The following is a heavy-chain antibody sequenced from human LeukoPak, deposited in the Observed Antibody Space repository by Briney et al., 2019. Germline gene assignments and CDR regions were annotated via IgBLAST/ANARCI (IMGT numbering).Heavy chain of an antibody. D-gene: IGHD6-19*01. J-gene: IGHJ6*03. CDR1: GFTFSSYG. CDR3: AKDKYGRLVSFLGYYYYMDV. V-gene: IGHV3-23*01. Sequence: GGSLRLSCAASGFTFSSYGMSWVRQAPGKGLEWVSAISGSGGSTYYADSVKGRFTISRDNSKNTLYLQMNSLRAEDTAVYYCAKDKYGRLVSFLGYYYYMDVWGKGTTVTVSS. CDR2: ISGSGGST.